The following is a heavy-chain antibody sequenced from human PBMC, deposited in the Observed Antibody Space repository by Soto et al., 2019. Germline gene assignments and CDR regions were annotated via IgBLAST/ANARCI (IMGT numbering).Heavy chain of an antibody. Sequence: SETLSLTCTFSGGSISSSSYYWGWIRQPPGKGLEWIGSIYYSGSTYYNPSLKSRVTISVDTSKNQFSLKLSSVTAADTAVYYCASSGVGLNYYYYGMDVWGQGTTVTVSS. CDR1: GGSISSSSYY. D-gene: IGHD1-26*01. CDR2: IYYSGST. J-gene: IGHJ6*02. V-gene: IGHV4-39*01. CDR3: ASSGVGLNYYYYGMDV.